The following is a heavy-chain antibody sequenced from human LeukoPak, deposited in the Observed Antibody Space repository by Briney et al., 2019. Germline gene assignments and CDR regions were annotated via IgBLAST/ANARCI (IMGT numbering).Heavy chain of an antibody. CDR2: INPNSGGT. CDR1: GYTFTGYY. V-gene: IGHV1-2*02. CDR3: ARGNTIFGVVIVPIGLDP. Sequence: ASVKVSCKASGYTFTGYYMHWVRQAPGQGLEWMGWINPNSGGTNYAQKFQGRVTMTRDTSISTAYMELSRLRSDDTAVYYCARGNTIFGVVIVPIGLDPWGQGSLVTVSS. D-gene: IGHD3-3*01. J-gene: IGHJ5*02.